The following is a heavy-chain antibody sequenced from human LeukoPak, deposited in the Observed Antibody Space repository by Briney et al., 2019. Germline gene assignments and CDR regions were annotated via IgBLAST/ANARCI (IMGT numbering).Heavy chain of an antibody. V-gene: IGHV1-18*01. CDR2: ISAYNGNT. Sequence: SVKVSCKASGYTFTSYGINWVRRAPGQGLEWMGCISAYNGNTNYAQKIQGRVTMTTDTSTTTAYMELRSLRSDDTAVYYRARDRSESDYWGQGNLVTVSS. CDR3: ARDRSESDY. J-gene: IGHJ4*02. CDR1: GYTFTSYG.